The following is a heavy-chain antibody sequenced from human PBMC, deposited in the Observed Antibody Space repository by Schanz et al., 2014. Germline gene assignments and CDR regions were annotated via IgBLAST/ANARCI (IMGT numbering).Heavy chain of an antibody. CDR2: IGYDGSEK. V-gene: IGHV3-33*06. CDR3: AKDLISGWSGFDY. CDR1: GFPFGSHG. D-gene: IGHD6-19*01. Sequence: QVQLVESGGGVVQPGRSLRLSCAASGFPFGSHGMHWVRQAPAKGLEWVANIGYDGSEKYYVDSVKGRFTISRDNSKNTLYLQMKSLRVEDTAVYYCAKDLISGWSGFDYWGQGTLVTVSS. J-gene: IGHJ4*02.